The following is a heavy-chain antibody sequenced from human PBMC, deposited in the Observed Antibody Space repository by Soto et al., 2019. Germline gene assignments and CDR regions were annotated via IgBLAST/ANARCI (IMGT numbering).Heavy chain of an antibody. V-gene: IGHV1-69*13. CDR3: ARVSRYCDILTGYGIGLDP. J-gene: IGHJ5*02. CDR2: IIPIFGTA. CDR1: GGTFSSYA. D-gene: IGHD3-9*01. Sequence: SGKVSCKASGGTFSSYAISWVRQAPGQGLEWMGGIIPIFGTANYAQKFQGRVTITADESTSTAYMELSSLRSEDTAVYYCARVSRYCDILTGYGIGLDPWGQGTLVTVSS.